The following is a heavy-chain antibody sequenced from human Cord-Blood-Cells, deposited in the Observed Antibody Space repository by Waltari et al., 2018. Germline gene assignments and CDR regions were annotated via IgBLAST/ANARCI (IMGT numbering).Heavy chain of an antibody. CDR2: IYYSGST. D-gene: IGHD3-10*01. Sequence: QVQLQESGPGLVKPSQTLSLTCTVSGGSISSGGYYWSWIRQHPGKGLGWFGYIYYSGSTYYNPSLKGRVTISVDTSKNQFSLKRSSVTAADTAVYYCAREGAMVQGVIVAANWFDPWGQGTRVTVSS. CDR3: AREGAMVQGVIVAANWFDP. CDR1: GGSISSGGYY. V-gene: IGHV4-31*03. J-gene: IGHJ5*02.